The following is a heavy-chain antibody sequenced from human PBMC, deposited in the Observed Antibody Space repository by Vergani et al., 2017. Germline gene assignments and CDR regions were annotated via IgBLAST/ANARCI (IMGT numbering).Heavy chain of an antibody. Sequence: EQLVQSGSELKKPGASVKVSCKASGYSFNNYAIHWVRQAPGKGLEWMGLVDPEDGETIYAEKFKGTVTIAADTSTDTAHLELSSLRSEDTAVYYCATPQTVTTGGMEVWGQGTMVIVSS. V-gene: IGHV1-69-2*01. CDR2: VDPEDGET. D-gene: IGHD4-17*01. CDR3: ATPQTVTTGGMEV. CDR1: GYSFNNYA. J-gene: IGHJ6*02.